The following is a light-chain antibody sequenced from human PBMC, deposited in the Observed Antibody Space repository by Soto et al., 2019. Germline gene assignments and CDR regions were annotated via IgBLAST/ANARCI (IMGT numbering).Light chain of an antibody. CDR2: SNN. CDR3: AAWDDSLNVVV. V-gene: IGLV1-44*01. CDR1: SSNIGSNT. J-gene: IGLJ2*01. Sequence: QSVLTQPPSASGTPGQRVTISCSGSSSNIGSNTVNWYQQLPGTAPKLLIYSNNQRPSGVPDRFSGSKSGTSASLAISGLQSANEADYYCAAWDDSLNVVVFGGGPKLTV.